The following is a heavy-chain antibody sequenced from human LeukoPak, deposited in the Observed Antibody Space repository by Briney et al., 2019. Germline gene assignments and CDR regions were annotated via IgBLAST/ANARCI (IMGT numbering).Heavy chain of an antibody. J-gene: IGHJ6*02. V-gene: IGHV3-30-3*01. CDR2: ISYDGSNK. Sequence: PGRSLRLSCAASGFTFSSYAMHWVRQAPGKGLEWVAVISYDGSNKYYADSVKGRFTISRDNSKNTLYLQMNSLRAEDTAVYYCARERAWIPDYYYGMDVWGQGTTVTVSS. CDR1: GFTFSSYA. CDR3: ARERAWIPDYYYGMDV. D-gene: IGHD5-18*01.